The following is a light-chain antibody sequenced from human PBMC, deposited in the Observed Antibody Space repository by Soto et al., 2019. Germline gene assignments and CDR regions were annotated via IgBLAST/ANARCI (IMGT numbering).Light chain of an antibody. Sequence: EIVLTQSPATLSLSPGERATLSCRASQSVSSYLAWYQQKPGQVPRLVIYDASNRATGIQGRFSGSGSGTDFTLNISSLEPEDFGVYYCQQRSSWPRTFGQGTKVEIK. J-gene: IGKJ1*01. CDR2: DAS. CDR1: QSVSSY. V-gene: IGKV3-11*01. CDR3: QQRSSWPRT.